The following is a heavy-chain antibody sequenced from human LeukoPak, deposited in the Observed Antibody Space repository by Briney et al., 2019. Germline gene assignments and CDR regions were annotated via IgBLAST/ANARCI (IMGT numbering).Heavy chain of an antibody. Sequence: PSETLSLTCTVSGDSINSLDLWSWVRQPPGKGLEWIGEMYLSGTTHSNPSVKSRVTISIDKSKNQFFLNLGSVTAADTAVYYCAGLAGRYSSGLYYYYFDYWGQGTLVTVSS. CDR3: AGLAGRYSSGLYYYYFDY. CDR2: MYLSGTT. V-gene: IGHV4-4*02. J-gene: IGHJ4*02. CDR1: GDSINSLDL. D-gene: IGHD3-22*01.